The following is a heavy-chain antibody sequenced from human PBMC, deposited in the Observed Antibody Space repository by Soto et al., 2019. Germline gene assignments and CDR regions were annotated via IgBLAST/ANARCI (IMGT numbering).Heavy chain of an antibody. CDR2: INHSGST. CDR3: ARKTRQKALVMDV. Sequence: PSETLSLTCAVYGGSFSGYYWSWIRQPPGKGLEWIGEINHSGSTNYNPSLKSRVTISVDTSKNQFSLKLSSVTAADTAVYYCARKTRQKALVMDVWGQGTTVTVSS. D-gene: IGHD6-6*01. V-gene: IGHV4-34*01. CDR1: GGSFSGYY. J-gene: IGHJ6*02.